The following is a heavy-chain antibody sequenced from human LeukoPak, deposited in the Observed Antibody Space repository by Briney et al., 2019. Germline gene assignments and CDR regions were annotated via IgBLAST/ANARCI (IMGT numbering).Heavy chain of an antibody. CDR2: INHSGST. Sequence: SETLSLTCAVYGGSFSGYYWSWIRQPPGKGLEWIGEINHSGSTNYNPSLKSRVTISVDTSKNQFSLKLSSVTAADTAVYYCARKVYYCDSSGYYGPVRASDIWGQGTMVTVSS. J-gene: IGHJ3*02. V-gene: IGHV4-34*01. CDR1: GGSFSGYY. D-gene: IGHD3-22*01. CDR3: ARKVYYCDSSGYYGPVRASDI.